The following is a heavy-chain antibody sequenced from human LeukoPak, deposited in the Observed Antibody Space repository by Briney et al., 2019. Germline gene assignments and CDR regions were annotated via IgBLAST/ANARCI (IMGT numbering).Heavy chain of an antibody. V-gene: IGHV3-7*03. J-gene: IGHJ6*02. CDR1: GFMFSSNW. CDR2: IKEGGTET. Sequence: GGSLRLSCAASGFMFSSNWMSWVRLAPGKGLEWVANIKEGGTETYYVDSVKGRFTISRDNAKNSLYLQMNSLRVEDTAVYYCAKVGCSSTSCPTLPYYYGMDVWGQGTTVTVSS. D-gene: IGHD2-2*01. CDR3: AKVGCSSTSCPTLPYYYGMDV.